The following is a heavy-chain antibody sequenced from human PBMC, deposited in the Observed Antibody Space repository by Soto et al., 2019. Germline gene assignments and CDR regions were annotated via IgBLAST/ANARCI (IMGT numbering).Heavy chain of an antibody. Sequence: SETLSLTCTFSCGSIISYYWSWIRQPPGKGLEWIGYIYYSGSTNYNPSLKSRVTISVDTSKNQFSLKLSSVTAADTAVYYCARDRVTMVRGVIYPLYYYYGMDVWGQGTTVTVSS. CDR2: IYYSGST. CDR3: ARDRVTMVRGVIYPLYYYYGMDV. V-gene: IGHV4-59*01. D-gene: IGHD3-10*01. CDR1: CGSIISYY. J-gene: IGHJ6*02.